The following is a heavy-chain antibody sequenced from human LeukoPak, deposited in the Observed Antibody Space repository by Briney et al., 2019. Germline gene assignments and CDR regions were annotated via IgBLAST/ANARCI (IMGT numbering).Heavy chain of an antibody. V-gene: IGHV4-61*02. D-gene: IGHD4-17*01. CDR3: ARGVGTTVTTFDY. CDR2: IYTSGST. J-gene: IGHJ4*02. Sequence: PSETLSLTCTVSGGSISSGSYYWSWVRQPAGKGLEWLGRIYTSGSTNYNPSLKSRVTISVDTSKNQFSLKLSSVTAADTAVYYCARGVGTTVTTFDYWGQGTLVTVSS. CDR1: GGSISSGSYY.